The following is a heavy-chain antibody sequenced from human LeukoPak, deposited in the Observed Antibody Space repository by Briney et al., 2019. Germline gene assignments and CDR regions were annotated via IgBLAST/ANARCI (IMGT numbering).Heavy chain of an antibody. Sequence: SETLSLTCAVYGGPFSGYYWSWIRQPPGKGLEWIGEINHSGSTNYNPSLKSRVTISVDTSKNQFSLKLSSVTAADTAVYYCARGLRMLHYWGQGTLVTVSS. CDR2: INHSGST. CDR3: ARGLRMLHY. V-gene: IGHV4-34*01. J-gene: IGHJ4*02. D-gene: IGHD2-8*01. CDR1: GGPFSGYY.